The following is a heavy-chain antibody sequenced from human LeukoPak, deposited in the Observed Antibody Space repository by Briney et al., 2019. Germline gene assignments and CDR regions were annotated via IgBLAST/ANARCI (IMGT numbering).Heavy chain of an antibody. CDR2: INPSGGST. CDR1: GYTFTSYY. CDR3: ASSEALEWYFDY. D-gene: IGHD3-3*01. Sequence: GASVKVCCKASGYTFTSYYMHWVRQAPGQGLEWMGIINPSGGSTSYAQKFQGRVTMTRDTSTSTVYMELSSLRSEDTAVYYCASSEALEWYFDYWGQGTLVTVSS. J-gene: IGHJ4*02. V-gene: IGHV1-46*01.